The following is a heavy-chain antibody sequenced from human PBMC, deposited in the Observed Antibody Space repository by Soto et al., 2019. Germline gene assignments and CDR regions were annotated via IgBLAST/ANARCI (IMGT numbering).Heavy chain of an antibody. CDR2: IDHSGST. CDR3: AASKEFYDFWSVAYYYYYGMDV. CDR1: GGSFSGYY. D-gene: IGHD3-3*01. Sequence: XGTLTLTCAVYGGSFSGYYWCGIRQPPGKGLEWIGEIDHSGSTNYIPSLKSRVTISVDTSKNQFSLKLSSVTAADTAVYYCAASKEFYDFWSVAYYYYYGMDVWGQGTSVTVSS. J-gene: IGHJ6*02. V-gene: IGHV4-34*01.